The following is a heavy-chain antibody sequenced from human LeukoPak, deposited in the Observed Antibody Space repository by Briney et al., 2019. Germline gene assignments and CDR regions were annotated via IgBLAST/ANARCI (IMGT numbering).Heavy chain of an antibody. CDR1: GFIFSDYY. V-gene: IGHV3-11*04. J-gene: IGHJ3*02. Sequence: GGSLRLSCAASGFIFSDYYMGWIRQAPGRGLDWVSYITDSGSKIYYTDAVKGRFTISRDNAKNSLYLQMNSLRAEDTAVYYCARDYTYAFDIWGQGTVVTVSS. CDR2: ITDSGSKI. CDR3: ARDYTYAFDI.